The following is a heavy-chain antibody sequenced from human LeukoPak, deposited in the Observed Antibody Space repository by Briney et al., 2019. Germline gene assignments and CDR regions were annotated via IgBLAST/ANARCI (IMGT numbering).Heavy chain of an antibody. CDR1: GYTFTSYY. J-gene: IGHJ6*03. CDR3: ARGEAYQLLYYYYYMDV. CDR2: INPSGGST. V-gene: IGHV1-46*01. D-gene: IGHD2-2*01. Sequence: ASVKVSCKASGYTFTSYYMHWVRQAPGQGLEWMGIINPSGGSTSYAQKFQGRVTMTRDMSTSTVYMELSSLRSEDTAVYYCARGEAYQLLYYYYYMDVWGKGTTVTVSS.